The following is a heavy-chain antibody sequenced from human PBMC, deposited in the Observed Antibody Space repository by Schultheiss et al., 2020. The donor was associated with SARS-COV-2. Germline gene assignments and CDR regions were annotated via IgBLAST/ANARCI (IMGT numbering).Heavy chain of an antibody. V-gene: IGHV4-39*07. CDR1: GGSISSSSYY. J-gene: IGHJ4*02. D-gene: IGHD3-22*01. CDR3: ARDTYYYDSSGYY. CDR2: IYYSGST. Sequence: SETLSLTCTVSGGSISSSSYYWGWIRQPPGKGLEWIGSIYYSGSTYYNPSLKSRVTISVDTSKNQFSLKLSSVTAADTAVYYCARDTYYYDSSGYYWGQGTLVTVSS.